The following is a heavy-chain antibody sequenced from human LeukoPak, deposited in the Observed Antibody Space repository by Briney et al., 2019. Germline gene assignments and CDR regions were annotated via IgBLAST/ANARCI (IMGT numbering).Heavy chain of an antibody. CDR3: ARDETAMVQRYYNGMDV. J-gene: IGHJ6*02. V-gene: IGHV1-8*03. CDR1: GYTFINYD. Sequence: VKVSCKASGYTFINYDINWVRQVTGQGLEWMGWMNPNSGNTGFAQKFQGRISITRDTSINTAYMELSSLRSEDTAVYYCARDETAMVQRYYNGMDVWGQGTTVTVSS. CDR2: MNPNSGNT. D-gene: IGHD5-18*01.